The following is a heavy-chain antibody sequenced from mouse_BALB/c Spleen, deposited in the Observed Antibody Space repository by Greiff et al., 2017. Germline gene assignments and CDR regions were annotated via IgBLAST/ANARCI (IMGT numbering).Heavy chain of an antibody. V-gene: IGHV3-1*02. Sequence: DVKLQESGPDLVKPSQSLSLTCTVTGYSITSGYSWPWIRQFPGNQLEWMGYIHYSGSTNYTPSLKSRISITRDTSKNQFFLQLNSVTTEDTATYYCARLGLPDTTATGTYWGQGTLVTVSA. CDR2: IHYSGST. D-gene: IGHD1-2*01. J-gene: IGHJ3*01. CDR1: GYSITSGYS. CDR3: ARLGLPDTTATGTY.